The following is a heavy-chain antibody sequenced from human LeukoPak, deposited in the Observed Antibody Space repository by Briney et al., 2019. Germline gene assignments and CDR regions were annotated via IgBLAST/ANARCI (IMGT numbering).Heavy chain of an antibody. D-gene: IGHD2-2*02. V-gene: IGHV3-11*04. Sequence: GGSLRLSCAASGFTFSDYYMSWIRQAPGKGLEWVLYISSSGSTIYYADSVKGRFTISMDNAKNSLYLQMNSLRAEDTAVYYCARGLRLASCYTDCAFDIWGQGTMVTVSS. CDR3: ARGLRLASCYTDCAFDI. CDR1: GFTFSDYY. CDR2: ISSSGSTI. J-gene: IGHJ3*02.